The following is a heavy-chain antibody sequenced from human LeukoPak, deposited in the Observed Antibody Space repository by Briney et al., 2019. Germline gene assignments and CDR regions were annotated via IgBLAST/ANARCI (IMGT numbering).Heavy chain of an antibody. CDR3: ARGDCSSTSCPLDY. CDR1: GFTFSSYW. Sequence: GGSLRLSCAASGFTFSSYWMSWVRQAPGKGLEWVANIKQDGSEKYYVDSVKGRFTISRDNAKNSLYLQMNSLRAEDTAVYYCARGDCSSTSCPLDYWGQGTLVTVSS. D-gene: IGHD2-2*01. J-gene: IGHJ4*02. CDR2: IKQDGSEK. V-gene: IGHV3-7*04.